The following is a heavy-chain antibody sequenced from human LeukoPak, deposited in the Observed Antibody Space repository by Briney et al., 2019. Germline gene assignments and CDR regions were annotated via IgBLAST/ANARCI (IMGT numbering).Heavy chain of an antibody. J-gene: IGHJ3*01. Sequence: ASVKVSCTASGYTFTSYGISWVRQAPGQGLEWMGWISAYNGNTNYAQRLQGRVTMTTDTSTSTAYMELRSLRSDDTAVYYCASDVDYDSSGYCWGQGTMVTVSS. CDR3: ASDVDYDSSGYC. D-gene: IGHD3-22*01. V-gene: IGHV1-18*01. CDR1: GYTFTSYG. CDR2: ISAYNGNT.